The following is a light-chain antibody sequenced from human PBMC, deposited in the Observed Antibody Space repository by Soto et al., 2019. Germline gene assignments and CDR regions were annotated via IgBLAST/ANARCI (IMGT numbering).Light chain of an antibody. Sequence: QSALTQPASVSGSPGQSIAISCTGTSSDVGGYNYVSWYQQHPGKAPKLMIYDVSNRPSGVSNRFSGSKSGNTASLAISGLQAEDEAAYYCISYTSSGTYVFGTGTKVTVL. V-gene: IGLV2-14*01. CDR1: SSDVGGYNY. CDR3: ISYTSSGTYV. J-gene: IGLJ1*01. CDR2: DVS.